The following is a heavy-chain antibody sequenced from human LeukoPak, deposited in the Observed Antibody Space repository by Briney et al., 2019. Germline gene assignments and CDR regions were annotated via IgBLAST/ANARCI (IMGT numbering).Heavy chain of an antibody. V-gene: IGHV3-33*06. CDR1: GFTFSNFG. CDR3: AKWVGYNSGLYDC. CDR2: IWYDGSNK. Sequence: GRSLRLSCAASGFTFSNFGMHWVRQAPGKGLEWVALIWYDGSNKYYADSVKGRFTISRDNSKNTLYLQMNSLRAEDTAVYYWAKWVGYNSGLYDCRGQGTLVTVSS. D-gene: IGHD6-19*01. J-gene: IGHJ4*02.